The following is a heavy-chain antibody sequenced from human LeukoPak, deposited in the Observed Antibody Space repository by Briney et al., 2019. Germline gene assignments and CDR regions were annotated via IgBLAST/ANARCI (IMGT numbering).Heavy chain of an antibody. CDR2: IRYDGSYE. CDR1: GFTFNSYG. CDR3: AKDRAWNYYDSSGPFDY. Sequence: PGGSLRLSCAASGFTFNSYGMHWVRQAPGKGLEWVAFIRYDGSYEYYADSVKGRFTISRDNSKNTLYLQMNSLRAEDTAVYYCAKDRAWNYYDSSGPFDYWGQGTLVAVSS. D-gene: IGHD3-22*01. J-gene: IGHJ4*02. V-gene: IGHV3-30*02.